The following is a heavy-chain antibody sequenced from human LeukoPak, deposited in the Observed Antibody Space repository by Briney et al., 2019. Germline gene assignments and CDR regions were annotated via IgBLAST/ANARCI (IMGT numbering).Heavy chain of an antibody. CDR2: ISYDGSNK. Sequence: PGGSLRLSCAASGFTFSSYAMHWVRQAPGKGLEWVAVISYDGSNKYYADSVKGRFTISRDNSKNTLYLQMNSLRAEDTAVYYCARDRGVYYDFWSGWFDYWGKGTTVTVSS. D-gene: IGHD3-3*01. CDR1: GFTFSSYA. CDR3: ARDRGVYYDFWSGWFDY. J-gene: IGHJ6*04. V-gene: IGHV3-30*01.